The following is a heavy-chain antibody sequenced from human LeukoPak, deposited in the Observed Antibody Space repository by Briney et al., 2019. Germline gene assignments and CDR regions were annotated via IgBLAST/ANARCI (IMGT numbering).Heavy chain of an antibody. V-gene: IGHV3-53*01. CDR1: GFSVSSNY. CDR2: IYSGGST. CDR3: ARFSAEWELPLSSGGLFDY. J-gene: IGHJ4*02. D-gene: IGHD1-26*01. Sequence: GGSLRLSCAASGFSVSSNYMIWVRQAPGKGLEWVSIIYSGGSTYYADSVKGRFTISRDNSKNTLYLQMNSLRAEDTAVYYCARFSAEWELPLSSGGLFDYWGQGTLVTVSS.